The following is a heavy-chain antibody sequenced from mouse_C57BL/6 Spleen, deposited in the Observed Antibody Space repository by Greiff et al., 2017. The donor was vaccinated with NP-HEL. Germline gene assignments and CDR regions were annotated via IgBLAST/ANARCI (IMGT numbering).Heavy chain of an antibody. V-gene: IGHV5-4*01. CDR3: AREGYYGKFMDY. J-gene: IGHJ4*01. Sequence: EVMLVESGGGLVKPGGSLKLSCAASGFTFSSYAMSWVRQTPEKRLEWVATISDGGSYTYYPDNVKGRFTISRDNAKNNLYLQMSHLKSEDTAMYYCAREGYYGKFMDYWGQGTSVTVSS. CDR1: GFTFSSYA. CDR2: ISDGGSYT. D-gene: IGHD1-1*01.